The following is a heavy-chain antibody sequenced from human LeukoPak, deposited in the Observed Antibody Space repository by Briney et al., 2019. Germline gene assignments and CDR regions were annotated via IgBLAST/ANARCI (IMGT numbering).Heavy chain of an antibody. D-gene: IGHD5/OR15-5a*01. J-gene: IGHJ5*02. Sequence: GGSLRLSCVASGFTFSNYWMHWVRQPPGKGLVWVSRIYVDGRTTNYADSVKGRFTISRDNAKNTVYLEMNSLSVEDTATYYCIRDFRSTDLWGQGTLVTVTS. CDR3: IRDFRSTDL. CDR2: IYVDGRTT. V-gene: IGHV3-74*01. CDR1: GFTFSNYW.